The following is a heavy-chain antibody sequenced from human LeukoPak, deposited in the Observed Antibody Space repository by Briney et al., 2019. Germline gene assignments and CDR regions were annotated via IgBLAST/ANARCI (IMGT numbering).Heavy chain of an antibody. D-gene: IGHD1-14*01. V-gene: IGHV4-34*01. CDR2: INHSGST. J-gene: IGHJ4*02. CDR1: GGSFSGYY. Sequence: PSETLSLTCAVYGGSFSGYYWSWIRQPPGKGLEWIGEINHSGSTNYNPPLKSRVTISVDTSKNQFSLKLSSVTAADTAVYYCASPGRNDYWGQGTLVTVSS. CDR3: ASPGRNDY.